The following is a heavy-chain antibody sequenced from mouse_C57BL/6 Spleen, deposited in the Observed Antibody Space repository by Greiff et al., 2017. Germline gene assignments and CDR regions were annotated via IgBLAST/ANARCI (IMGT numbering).Heavy chain of an antibody. J-gene: IGHJ2*01. D-gene: IGHD2-4*01. CDR2: ISDGGSYT. CDR3: ARENYDYDDALDY. V-gene: IGHV5-4*01. Sequence: EVMLVESGEGLVKPGGSLKLSCAASGFTFSSYAMSWVRQTPEKRLEWVATISDGGSYTYYPDNVKGRFTISRDNAKNNLYLQMSHLKSEDTAMYYCARENYDYDDALDYWGQGTTLTVSS. CDR1: GFTFSSYA.